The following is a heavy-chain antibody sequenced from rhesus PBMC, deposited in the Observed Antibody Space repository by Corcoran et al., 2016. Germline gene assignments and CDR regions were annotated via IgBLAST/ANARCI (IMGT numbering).Heavy chain of an antibody. CDR3: ARKKGGSYFFDY. CDR1: GGFISDRDW. V-gene: IGHV4S10*01. CDR2: IYGSSTST. Sequence: QVQLQESAPGVVKPSETLSLTCAVSGGFISDRDWWSWIRQPPGKGLEWIGYIYGSSTSTNYNPSLKSRVTISKDTSKNQFSLKLSSMTAADTAVYYCARKKGGSYFFDYWGQGVLVTVSS. J-gene: IGHJ4*01. D-gene: IGHD1-44*02.